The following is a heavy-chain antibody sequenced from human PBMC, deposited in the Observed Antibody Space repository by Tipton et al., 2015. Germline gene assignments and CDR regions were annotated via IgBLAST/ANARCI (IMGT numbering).Heavy chain of an antibody. Sequence: TLSLTCTVSGGSVNSANYYWSWVRQPPGKGLEWIGYIYYSGSTIYNPSLKSRVTMSVDRSKNQFSVRLTSVTAADTALYYCARYYSTSGSYRFDSWGQGALVTVSS. D-gene: IGHD3-10*01. CDR2: IYYSGST. CDR1: GGSVNSANYY. V-gene: IGHV4-61*01. J-gene: IGHJ4*02. CDR3: ARYYSTSGSYRFDS.